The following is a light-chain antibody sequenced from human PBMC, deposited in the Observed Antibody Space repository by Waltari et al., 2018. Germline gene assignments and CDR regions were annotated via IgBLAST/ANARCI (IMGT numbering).Light chain of an antibody. CDR1: QGISNY. Sequence: DIQLTQSPSFLSASVGDRVTITCRASQGISNYLAWYQQKSKKAPKLLIYAASTVQSGVPARFSGSGSGTEFTLTISILQPEDFATYYCQQPYSYPPTYVQGTKVDI. V-gene: IGKV1-9*01. CDR3: QQPYSYPPT. J-gene: IGKJ1*01. CDR2: AAS.